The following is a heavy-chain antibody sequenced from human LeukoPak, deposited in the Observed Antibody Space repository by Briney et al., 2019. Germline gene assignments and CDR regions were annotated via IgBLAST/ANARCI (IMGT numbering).Heavy chain of an antibody. CDR1: GFTFSSYS. V-gene: IGHV3-21*01. D-gene: IGHD6-19*01. CDR3: ARDSVAGVFDI. Sequence: GGSLRLSCAASGFTFSSYSMNWVRQAPGKGLEWVSSISSSSSYIYYADSVKGRFTISRDNAKNSLYPQMNSLRAEDTAVYYCARDSVAGVFDIWGQGTMVTVSS. J-gene: IGHJ3*02. CDR2: ISSSSSYI.